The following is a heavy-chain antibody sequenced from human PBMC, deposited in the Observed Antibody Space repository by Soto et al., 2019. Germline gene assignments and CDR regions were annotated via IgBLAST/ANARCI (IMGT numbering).Heavy chain of an antibody. CDR2: ISQDGSEK. J-gene: IGHJ4*02. Sequence: LRLSREASGFIFSDYWMNWVRRAPGRGPEWVASISQDGSEKYYVGSVKGRFTISRDNAKNSLYLQMNSLRGEDTATYYCVRAQYDYWTGYQQYFDSWGQGTPVTVSS. D-gene: IGHD3-3*01. CDR1: GFIFSDYW. V-gene: IGHV3-7*03. CDR3: VRAQYDYWTGYQQYFDS.